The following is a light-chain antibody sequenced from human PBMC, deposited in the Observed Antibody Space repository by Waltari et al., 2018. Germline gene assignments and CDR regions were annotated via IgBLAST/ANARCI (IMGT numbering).Light chain of an antibody. V-gene: IGKV3-15*01. Sequence: IVLTQSPATLSVSPGERAPLSCRASASVNSDLAWYQQKPGQAPRLLIYGASTRATGISARFSGSGSGTELTLTISSLQSEDFAVYSCQQYHSWPLTFGGGTKVEIK. J-gene: IGKJ4*01. CDR2: GAS. CDR3: QQYHSWPLT. CDR1: ASVNSD.